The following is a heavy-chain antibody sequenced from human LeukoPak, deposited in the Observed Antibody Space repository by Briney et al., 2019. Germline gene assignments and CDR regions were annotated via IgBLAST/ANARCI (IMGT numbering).Heavy chain of an antibody. Sequence: VASVKVSCKASGYTFTDYYMHWVRPAPRQGLEWMGCINPNTGGTNYARRFQGRVTMTRDTSISTAYMELSRLRSDDTAVYYCARPTATVTTSLKFWGQGNLVTVSS. CDR2: INPNTGGT. CDR3: ARPTATVTTSLKF. J-gene: IGHJ4*02. CDR1: GYTFTDYY. D-gene: IGHD4-17*01. V-gene: IGHV1-2*02.